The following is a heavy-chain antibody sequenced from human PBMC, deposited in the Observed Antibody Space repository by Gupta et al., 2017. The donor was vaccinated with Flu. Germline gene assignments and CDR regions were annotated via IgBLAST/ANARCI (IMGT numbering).Heavy chain of an antibody. D-gene: IGHD6-13*01. CDR2: ISSSSSYI. J-gene: IGHJ4*02. V-gene: IGHV3-21*01. Sequence: EVQLVESGGGLVKPGGSLRLSCAASGFTFSSYSMNWVRQAPGKGLEWVSSISSSSSYIYYADSVKGRFTISRDNAKNSLYLQMNSLRAEDTAVYYCARDIMSRQQLDDYWGQGTLVTVSS. CDR3: ARDIMSRQQLDDY. CDR1: GFTFSSYS.